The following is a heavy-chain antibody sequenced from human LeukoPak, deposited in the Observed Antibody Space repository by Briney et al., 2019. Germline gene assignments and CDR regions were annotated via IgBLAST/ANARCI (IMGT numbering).Heavy chain of an antibody. CDR2: IYDSGST. CDR3: ARVGGTNYYYYGMDV. Sequence: EASETLSLTCTVSGGSISSYYWSWIRQPPGKGLEWIGYIYDSGSTNYNPSFKSRVTISVDTSKNQFSLKLSSVTAADTAVYYCARVGGTNYYYYGMDVWGQGTTVTVSS. J-gene: IGHJ6*02. V-gene: IGHV4-59*01. D-gene: IGHD1-1*01. CDR1: GGSISSYY.